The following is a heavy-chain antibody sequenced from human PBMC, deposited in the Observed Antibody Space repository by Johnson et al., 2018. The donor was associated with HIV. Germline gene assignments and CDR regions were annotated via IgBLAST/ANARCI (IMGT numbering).Heavy chain of an antibody. CDR3: AKTRPYLYDSSGYYFGAFDL. CDR1: GFTFSDYY. J-gene: IGHJ3*01. V-gene: IGHV3-11*04. Sequence: QMLLVESGGGLVKPGGSLRLSCAASGFTFSDYYMSWIRQAPGKGLEWVSYISSSGSTIYYADSVKGRFTVSRDNSKNTLYLQINSLRPEDTAVYYCAKTRPYLYDSSGYYFGAFDLWGQGTLVTVSS. CDR2: ISSSGSTI. D-gene: IGHD3-22*01.